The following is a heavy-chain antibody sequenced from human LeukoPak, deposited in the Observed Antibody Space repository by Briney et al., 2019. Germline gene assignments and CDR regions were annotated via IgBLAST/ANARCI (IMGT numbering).Heavy chain of an antibody. CDR2: INHSGST. D-gene: IGHD6-13*01. CDR3: ARSSRIAAAGFFFDY. V-gene: IGHV4-34*01. CDR1: GGSFSGYY. Sequence: SETLSLTCAVYGGSFSGYYWSWIRQPPGKGLEWIGEINHSGSTNYNPSLKSRVTISVDTSKNQFPLKLSSVTAADTAVYYCARSSRIAAAGFFFDYWGQGTLVTVSS. J-gene: IGHJ4*02.